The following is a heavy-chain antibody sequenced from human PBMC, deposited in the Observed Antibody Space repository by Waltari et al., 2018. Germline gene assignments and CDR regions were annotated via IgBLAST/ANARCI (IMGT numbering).Heavy chain of an antibody. CDR2: FDPTDGKP. D-gene: IGHD2-2*01. J-gene: IGHJ3*02. Sequence: QVHLVQSGAEVKKPGASVKVSCKVSGYSFPELSMHWVRQAPGKGLEWMGGFDPTDGKPVYAQKFQGRVTMTEDTSTDTAYMELSGLRSEDTAVHYCAIGLVPGAESGDVFDIWGQGTMVTVSP. CDR1: GYSFPELS. CDR3: AIGLVPGAESGDVFDI. V-gene: IGHV1-24*01.